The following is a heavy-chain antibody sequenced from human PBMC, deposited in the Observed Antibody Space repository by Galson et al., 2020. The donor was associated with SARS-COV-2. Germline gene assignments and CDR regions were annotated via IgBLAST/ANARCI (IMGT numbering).Heavy chain of an antibody. CDR1: GFTFSSYW. D-gene: IGHD3-9*01. CDR3: ARDASRGYYDILTGYFPDYYYYYGMDV. Sequence: GGSLRLSCAASGFTFSSYWMSWVRQAPGKGLEWVANIKQDGSEKYYVDSVKGRFTISRDNAKNSLYLQMNSLRAEDTAVYYCARDASRGYYDILTGYFPDYYYYYGMDVWGQGTTVTVSS. J-gene: IGHJ6*02. CDR2: IKQDGSEK. V-gene: IGHV3-7*03.